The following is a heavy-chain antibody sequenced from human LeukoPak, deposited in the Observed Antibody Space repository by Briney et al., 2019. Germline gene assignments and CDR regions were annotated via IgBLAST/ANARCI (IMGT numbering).Heavy chain of an antibody. Sequence: PGGSLRLSCAASGFTVSSNYMSWVRQAPGKGLEWVSVIYSGGSTYYADSVKGRFTISRDNSKNTLYLQMNSLRAEDTAVYYCARGPNMIRGDAFDIWGQGTMVTVSS. CDR3: ARGPNMIRGDAFDI. J-gene: IGHJ3*02. D-gene: IGHD3-16*01. CDR2: IYSGGST. V-gene: IGHV3-53*01. CDR1: GFTVSSNY.